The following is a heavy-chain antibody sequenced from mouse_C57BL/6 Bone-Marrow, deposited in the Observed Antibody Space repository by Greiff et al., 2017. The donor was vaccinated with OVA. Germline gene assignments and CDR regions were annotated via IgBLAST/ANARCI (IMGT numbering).Heavy chain of an antibody. CDR3: ARERIFITTVVADV. J-gene: IGHJ1*03. V-gene: IGHV1-81*01. CDR1: GYTFTSYG. D-gene: IGHD1-1*01. CDR2: IYPRSGNT. Sequence: QVQLKESGAELARPGASVKLSCKASGYTFTSYGISWVKQRTGQGLEWIGEIYPRSGNTYYNEKFKGKATLTADKSSSTAYMELRSLTSEDSAVYVCARERIFITTVVADVWGTGTTVTVSS.